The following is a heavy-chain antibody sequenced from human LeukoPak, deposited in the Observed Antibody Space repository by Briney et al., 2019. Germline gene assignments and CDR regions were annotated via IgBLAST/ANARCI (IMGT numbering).Heavy chain of an antibody. J-gene: IGHJ3*02. CDR3: EKVGMHSSSWYKSQDAFDI. Sequence: GRSLRLSCAASGFTFDDYVMHWVRQAPGKGLEWVSGISWNSGSIGYADSVKGRFTISRDNAKNSLYLQMNSLRAEDTALYYCEKVGMHSSSWYKSQDAFDIWAKGTMVTVSS. CDR1: GFTFDDYV. V-gene: IGHV3-9*01. CDR2: ISWNSGSI. D-gene: IGHD6-13*01.